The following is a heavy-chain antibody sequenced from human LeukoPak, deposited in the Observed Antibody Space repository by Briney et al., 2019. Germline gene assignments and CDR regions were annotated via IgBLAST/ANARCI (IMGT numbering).Heavy chain of an antibody. Sequence: SETLSLTCTVSGGSISSGSFCWNWIRQPAGKGLEWIGRIYSSGSTNYNPSLKSRVTISVDTSKNQFSLKLRSVTAADTAVYYCARDQGTVIVPTAIGWFDPWGQGTLVTVSS. V-gene: IGHV4-61*02. D-gene: IGHD2-2*02. CDR2: IYSSGST. J-gene: IGHJ5*02. CDR3: ARDQGTVIVPTAIGWFDP. CDR1: GGSISSGSFC.